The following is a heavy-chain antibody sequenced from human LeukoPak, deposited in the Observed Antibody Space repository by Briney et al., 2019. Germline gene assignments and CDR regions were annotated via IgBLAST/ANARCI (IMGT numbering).Heavy chain of an antibody. V-gene: IGHV1-46*01. CDR1: GYTFTSYY. J-gene: IGHJ4*02. Sequence: ASVNVSCKASGYTFTSYYMYWVRQAPGQGLEWMGIINPSDGSTSYAQKFQGRVTMTRDTSTSTVYMELSSLRSEDTAVYYCARRSRWGDILTGWVYYFDYWGQGTLVTVSS. CDR3: ARRSRWGDILTGWVYYFDY. D-gene: IGHD3-9*01. CDR2: INPSDGST.